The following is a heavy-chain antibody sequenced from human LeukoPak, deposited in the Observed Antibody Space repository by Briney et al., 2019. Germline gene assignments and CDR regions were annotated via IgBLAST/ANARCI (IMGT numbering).Heavy chain of an antibody. D-gene: IGHD6-19*01. V-gene: IGHV3-23*01. Sequence: GGSLRLSCAASGFTFSSYAMGWVRQAPGKGLEWVSAISNTGGSTYYADSVKGRFTISRDKSKNTLSLQMNSLRAEDTAVYYCAKEGPRYSSGWYVDYWGQGTLVTVSS. CDR2: ISNTGGST. J-gene: IGHJ4*02. CDR1: GFTFSSYA. CDR3: AKEGPRYSSGWYVDY.